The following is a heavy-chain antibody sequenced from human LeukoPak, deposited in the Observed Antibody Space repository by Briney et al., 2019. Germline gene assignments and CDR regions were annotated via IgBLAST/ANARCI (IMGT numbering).Heavy chain of an antibody. CDR3: AKDTYPRISYYYYGMDV. Sequence: GGSLRLSCAASGFTFSSYCMHWVRQAPGKGLEWVAVISYDGSNKYYADSVKGRFTISRDNSKNTLYLQMNSLRAEDTAVYYCAKDTYPRISYYYYGMDVWGQGTTVTVSS. CDR2: ISYDGSNK. D-gene: IGHD2/OR15-2a*01. V-gene: IGHV3-30*18. CDR1: GFTFSSYC. J-gene: IGHJ6*02.